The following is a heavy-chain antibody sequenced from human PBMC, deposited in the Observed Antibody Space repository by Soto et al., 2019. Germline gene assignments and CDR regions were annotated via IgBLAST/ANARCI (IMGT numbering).Heavy chain of an antibody. CDR2: IYYSGST. Sequence: SETLSLTCTVSGGSISSGDYYWSWIRQPPGKGLEWIGYIYYSGSTYYNPSLKSRVTISVDTSKNQFSLKLSSVTAADTAVYYCASLDILTGYYDLDYWGQGTLVTVSS. D-gene: IGHD3-9*01. J-gene: IGHJ4*02. CDR3: ASLDILTGYYDLDY. CDR1: GGSISSGDYY. V-gene: IGHV4-30-4*01.